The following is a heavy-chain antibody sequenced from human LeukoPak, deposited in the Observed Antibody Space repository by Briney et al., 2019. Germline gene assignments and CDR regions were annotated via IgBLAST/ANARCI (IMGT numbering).Heavy chain of an antibody. J-gene: IGHJ6*02. CDR2: IKQDGSDR. CDR3: AKEPNSNWNYWSYGMDV. Sequence: PGGSLRLSCAASGFTFRNYWMSWVRQAPGTGLEWVANIKQDGSDRNYVTSVRGRFTISRDNAESSLYLQMNSLRVEDTAVYYCAKEPNSNWNYWSYGMDVWGQGTTVTVSS. CDR1: GFTFRNYW. V-gene: IGHV3-7*03. D-gene: IGHD1-7*01.